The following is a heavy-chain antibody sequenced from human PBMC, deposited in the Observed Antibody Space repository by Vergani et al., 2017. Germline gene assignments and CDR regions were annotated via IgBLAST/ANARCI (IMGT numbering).Heavy chain of an antibody. V-gene: IGHV4-34*01. CDR2: INHSGST. CDR3: ARGLIAAAGTVDY. J-gene: IGHJ4*02. CDR1: GGSFSGYY. D-gene: IGHD6-13*01. Sequence: QVQLQQWGAGLLKPSETLSLTCAVYGGSFSGYYWSWIRQPPGKGLEWIGEINHSGSTNYNPSLKIRVTISVDTSKNQFSLKLSSVTAADTAVYYCARGLIAAAGTVDYWGQGTLVTVSS.